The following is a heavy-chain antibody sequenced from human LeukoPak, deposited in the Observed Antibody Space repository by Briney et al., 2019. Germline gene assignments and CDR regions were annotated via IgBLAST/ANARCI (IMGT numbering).Heavy chain of an antibody. D-gene: IGHD2-2*01. CDR1: GFTFSSYW. J-gene: IGHJ6*03. CDR2: IKQDGSET. CDR3: ARRAPGYCITTSCPDTYYYYYYMDV. V-gene: IGHV3-7*01. Sequence: GGSLRLTCAVSGFTFSSYWMSWVRQAPGKGLEWVANIKQDGSETYYVDSLRGRFTVSRDNAKNSVYLKMNNLRAEDTAVYYCARRAPGYCITTSCPDTYYYYYYMDVWGKGTTVTVSS.